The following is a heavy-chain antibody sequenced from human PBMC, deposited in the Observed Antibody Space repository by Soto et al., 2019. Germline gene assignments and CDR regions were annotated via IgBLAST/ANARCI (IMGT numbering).Heavy chain of an antibody. J-gene: IGHJ4*02. D-gene: IGHD6-13*01. CDR3: ATGLEAAAGINY. CDR1: GYTLTELS. CDR2: FDPEDGET. V-gene: IGHV1-24*01. Sequence: ASVKVSCKVSGYTLTELSMHWVRQAPGKGLEWMGGFDPEDGETIYAQKFQGRVTMTEDTSTDTAYMELSSLRSEDTAVYYCATGLEAAAGINYWGQGTLVTVSS.